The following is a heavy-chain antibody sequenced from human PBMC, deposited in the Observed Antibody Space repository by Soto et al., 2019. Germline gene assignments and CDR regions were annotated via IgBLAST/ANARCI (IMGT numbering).Heavy chain of an antibody. J-gene: IGHJ6*03. Sequence: GGSLRLSCAASGFTFSSYSMNWVRQAPGKGLEWVSPISSSSSYIYYADSVKGRFTISRDNAKNSLYLQMNSLRAEDTAVYYCARVVSTSDNYYYYYYREVGGKGTPVTVS. D-gene: IGHD2-2*01. V-gene: IGHV3-21*01. CDR1: GFTFSSYS. CDR2: ISSSSSYI. CDR3: ARVVSTSDNYYYYYYREV.